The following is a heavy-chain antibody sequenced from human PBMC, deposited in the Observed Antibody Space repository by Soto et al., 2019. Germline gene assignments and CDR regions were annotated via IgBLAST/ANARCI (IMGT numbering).Heavy chain of an antibody. J-gene: IGHJ5*02. V-gene: IGHV4-4*02. CDR2: IYHSGST. CDR3: AALSFSSTSFGNWFDP. Sequence: SETLSLTCAVSGGSISSSNWWSWVRQPPGKGLEWIGEIYHSGSTNYNPSLKSRATISVDKSKNQFSLKLSSVTAADTAVYYCAALSFSSTSFGNWFDPWGQGTLDTVSS. CDR1: GGSISSSNW. D-gene: IGHD2-2*01.